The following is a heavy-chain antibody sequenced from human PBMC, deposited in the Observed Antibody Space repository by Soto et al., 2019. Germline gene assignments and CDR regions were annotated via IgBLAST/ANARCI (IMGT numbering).Heavy chain of an antibody. D-gene: IGHD5-12*01. J-gene: IGHJ5*02. V-gene: IGHV4-30-4*01. Sequence: PSETLSLTCSVSGASVAGGSYYWSWVRQPPGKGLEWIGYIPSRGRPFYNPSLTSRGTISADTSKNQLSLQLTSVTAADTAVYYCARDTYSGYDLGLWGQGTLVTVSS. CDR2: IPSRGRP. CDR1: GASVAGGSYY. CDR3: ARDTYSGYDLGL.